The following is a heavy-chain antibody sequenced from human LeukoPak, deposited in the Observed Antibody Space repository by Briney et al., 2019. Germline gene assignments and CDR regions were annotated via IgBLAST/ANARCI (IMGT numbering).Heavy chain of an antibody. J-gene: IGHJ3*02. CDR2: IYYSGST. Sequence: ASETLSLTCTVSGGSISSYYWSWIRQPPGKGLEWIGYIYYSGSTNYNPSLKSRVTISVDTSKNQFSLKLSSVTAADTAVYYCAREYYDILTGYYDDAFDIWGQGTMVTVSS. CDR3: AREYYDILTGYYDDAFDI. V-gene: IGHV4-59*01. D-gene: IGHD3-9*01. CDR1: GGSISSYY.